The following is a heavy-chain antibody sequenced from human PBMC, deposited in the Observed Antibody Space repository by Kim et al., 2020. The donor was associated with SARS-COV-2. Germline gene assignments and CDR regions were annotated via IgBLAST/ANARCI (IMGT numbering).Heavy chain of an antibody. V-gene: IGHV3-23*01. CDR2: ISGSGGST. Sequence: GGSLRLSCAASGFTFSSYAMSWVRQAPGKGLEWVSAISGSGGSTYYADSVKGRFTISRDNSKNTLYLQMNSLRAEDTAVYYCAKDLFGRKVRYCSSTSCQSGYYTYCMDVWGRGTTVTVSS. J-gene: IGHJ6*02. D-gene: IGHD2-2*01. CDR1: GFTFSSYA. CDR3: AKDLFGRKVRYCSSTSCQSGYYTYCMDV.